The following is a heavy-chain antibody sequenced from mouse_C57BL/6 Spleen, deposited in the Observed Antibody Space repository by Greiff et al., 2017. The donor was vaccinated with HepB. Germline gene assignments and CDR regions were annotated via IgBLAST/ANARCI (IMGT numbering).Heavy chain of an antibody. V-gene: IGHV2-9-1*01. D-gene: IGHD1-1*01. CDR3: ARNYYGSSYRYFDV. J-gene: IGHJ1*03. CDR2: IWTGGGT. CDR1: GFSLTSYA. Sequence: VKLVESGPGLVAPSQSLSITCTVSGFSLTSYAISWVRQPPGKGLEWLGVIWTGGGTNYNSALKSRLSISKDNSKSQVFLKMNSLQTDDTARYYCARNYYGSSYRYFDVWGTGTTVTVSS.